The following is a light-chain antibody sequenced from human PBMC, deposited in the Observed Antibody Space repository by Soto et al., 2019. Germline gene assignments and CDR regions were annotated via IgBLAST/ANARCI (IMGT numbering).Light chain of an antibody. CDR2: AAS. CDR1: QAIYNY. V-gene: IGKV1-27*01. Sequence: DIQMTQSPSSLSASVGDRVTITGRASQAIYNYLAWYQQKPGKVPTLLISAASTLQSGVPSRFSGSGSGTDFNLTISSLQPEDVATYYCQRFSAVPTFGGGTKVEI. J-gene: IGKJ4*01. CDR3: QRFSAVPT.